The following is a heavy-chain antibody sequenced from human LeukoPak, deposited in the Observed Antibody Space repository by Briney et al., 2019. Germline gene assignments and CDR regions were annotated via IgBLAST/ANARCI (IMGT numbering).Heavy chain of an antibody. CDR2: ISYDGSNK. J-gene: IGHJ4*02. CDR3: AKESYGAPGY. Sequence: GGSLRLSCAASGFTFSRDNMNWVRQAPGKGLEWVAVISYDGSNKYYADSVKGRFTISRDNSKNTLYLQMNSLRAEDTAVYYCAKESYGAPGYWGQGTLVTVSS. D-gene: IGHD4-17*01. CDR1: GFTFSRDN. V-gene: IGHV3-30*18.